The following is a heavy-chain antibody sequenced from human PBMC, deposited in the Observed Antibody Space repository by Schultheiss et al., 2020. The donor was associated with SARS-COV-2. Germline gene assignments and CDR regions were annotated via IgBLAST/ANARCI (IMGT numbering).Heavy chain of an antibody. CDR2: ISGSGGST. J-gene: IGHJ4*02. D-gene: IGHD5-18*01. V-gene: IGHV3-23*01. CDR3: AKGAEIQLWLSLFDY. CDR1: GFTVSSNY. Sequence: GGSLRLSCAASGFTVSSNYMSWVRQAPGKGLEWVSAISGSGGSTYYADSVKGRFTISRHNSKNTLYLQMNSLRAEDTAVYYCAKGAEIQLWLSLFDYWGQGTLVTVSS.